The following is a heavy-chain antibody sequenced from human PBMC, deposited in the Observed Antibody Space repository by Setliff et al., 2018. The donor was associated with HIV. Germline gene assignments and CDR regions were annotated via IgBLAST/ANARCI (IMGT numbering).Heavy chain of an antibody. Sequence: GASLKISCAASGFPFSDYYMSWIRQAPGKGLEWVSYISSSGSTIYYADSVKGRFTISRDNAKNSLYLQMNSLRAEDTAVYYCARGSMIAHYYYYGMDVWGQGTTVTVSS. V-gene: IGHV3-11*01. CDR3: ARGSMIAHYYYYGMDV. CDR1: GFPFSDYY. J-gene: IGHJ6*02. CDR2: ISSSGSTI. D-gene: IGHD3-22*01.